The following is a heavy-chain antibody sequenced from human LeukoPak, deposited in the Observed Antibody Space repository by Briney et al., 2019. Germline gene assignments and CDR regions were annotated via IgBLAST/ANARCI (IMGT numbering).Heavy chain of an antibody. CDR3: ARTYYGSGSDV. Sequence: ASVKVSCKASGYTFTGYYMHWVRQATGQGLEWMGWMNPNSGNTGYAQKFQGRVTITRNTSISTAYMELSSLRSEDTAVHYCARTYYGSGSDVWGKGTTVTVSS. CDR1: GYTFTGYY. D-gene: IGHD3-10*01. CDR2: MNPNSGNT. V-gene: IGHV1-8*03. J-gene: IGHJ6*04.